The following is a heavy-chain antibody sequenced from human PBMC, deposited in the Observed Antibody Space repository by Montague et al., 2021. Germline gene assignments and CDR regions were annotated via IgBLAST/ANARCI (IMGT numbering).Heavy chain of an antibody. CDR3: ARRPLFDLLTGKFHGAFDI. Sequence: QPGAEVKKPGESLKISCKGSGYNFISYWIGWVRQMPGKGLEWMGTIYPGGSETKYSPSFQGQVIMSVDKSMNTAYLQWNTLKASDTAMYYCARRPLFDLLTGKFHGAFDIWGQGTLVTVSP. CDR2: IYPGGSET. CDR1: GYNFISYW. V-gene: IGHV5-51*01. J-gene: IGHJ3*02. D-gene: IGHD3-9*01.